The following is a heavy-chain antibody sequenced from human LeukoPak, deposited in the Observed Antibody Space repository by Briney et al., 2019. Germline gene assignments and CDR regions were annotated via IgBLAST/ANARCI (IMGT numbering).Heavy chain of an antibody. D-gene: IGHD3-22*01. CDR2: INAYNGNT. J-gene: IGHJ4*02. Sequence: ASVKVSRKASGYTFSNYGISRVRQPPGQGLEWLGWINAYNGNTHYAQELQGRVTLTTDTSTSTAYMKMRSLRSDDTAVYFCARVIPDYYDSSGYPLFFDHWGQGSLVTASS. CDR1: GYTFSNYG. CDR3: ARVIPDYYDSSGYPLFFDH. V-gene: IGHV1-18*01.